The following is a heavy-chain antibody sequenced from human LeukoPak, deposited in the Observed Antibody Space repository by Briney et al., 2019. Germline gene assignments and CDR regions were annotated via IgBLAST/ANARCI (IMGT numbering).Heavy chain of an antibody. Sequence: PSETLSLTCTVSGGSISNYYWSWIRQPPGKGLEWIGHIYYSVATKYNPSLKSRITISVDTSNNQFSLMLSSVTAADTAVYYCARFGITVVRGGKYYFDYWGQGTLVTVSS. CDR2: IYYSVAT. J-gene: IGHJ4*02. CDR1: GGSISNYY. D-gene: IGHD3-10*01. V-gene: IGHV4-59*08. CDR3: ARFGITVVRGGKYYFDY.